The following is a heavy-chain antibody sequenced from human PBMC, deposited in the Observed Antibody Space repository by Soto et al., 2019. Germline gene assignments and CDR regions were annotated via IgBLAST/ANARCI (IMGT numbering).Heavy chain of an antibody. D-gene: IGHD3-9*01. CDR2: IKQDGSEK. J-gene: IGHJ4*02. CDR1: GFTFSSYW. Sequence: VQLVESGGGLVQPGGSLRLSCAASGFTFSSYWMSWVRQAPGKGLEWVANIKQDGSEKYYVDSVKGRFTISRDNAKNSLYLQMNSLRAEDTAVYYCARLRQYDILTGYYNPRYYFDYWGQGTLVTVSS. V-gene: IGHV3-7*01. CDR3: ARLRQYDILTGYYNPRYYFDY.